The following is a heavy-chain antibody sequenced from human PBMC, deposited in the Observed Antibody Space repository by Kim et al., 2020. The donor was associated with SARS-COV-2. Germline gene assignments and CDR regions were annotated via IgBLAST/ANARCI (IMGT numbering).Heavy chain of an antibody. Sequence: SETLSLTCTVSGGSISSGGYYWSWIRQHPGKGLEWIGYIYYSGSTYYNPSLKSRVTISVDTSKNQFSLKLSSVTAADTAVYYCARDVRDEWELRAFDIWGQGTMVTVSS. CDR3: ARDVRDEWELRAFDI. CDR1: GGSISSGGYY. CDR2: IYYSGST. V-gene: IGHV4-31*03. J-gene: IGHJ3*02. D-gene: IGHD1-26*01.